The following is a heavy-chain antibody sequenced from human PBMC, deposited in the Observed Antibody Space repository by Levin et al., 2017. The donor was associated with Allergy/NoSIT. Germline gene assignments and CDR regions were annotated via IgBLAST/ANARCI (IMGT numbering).Heavy chain of an antibody. V-gene: IGHV3-48*03. CDR3: ARDPRFDNSNTRPLDY. J-gene: IGHJ4*02. D-gene: IGHD4-11*01. CDR1: GFTFSTYA. Sequence: GGSLRLSCAASGFTFSTYAMNWVRQAPGKGLEWVSYISGGGDTIYADSVKGRFTISRDNAKNSMFLLMNNLRAEDTAVYYCARDPRFDNSNTRPLDYWGQGTLVIVSS. CDR2: ISGGGDTI.